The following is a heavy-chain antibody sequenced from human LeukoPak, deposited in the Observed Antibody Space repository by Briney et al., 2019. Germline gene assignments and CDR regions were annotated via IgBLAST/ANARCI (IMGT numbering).Heavy chain of an antibody. Sequence: ASVKVSCKASGYTFTSYGISWVRQAPGQGLEWMGWISAYNGNTNYAQKLQGRVTMTTDTSTSTAYMELRSLRSDDTAVYYCARGWEYSSGWFGPQIDWFDPWGQGTLVTVSS. CDR3: ARGWEYSSGWFGPQIDWFDP. CDR1: GYTFTSYG. D-gene: IGHD6-19*01. V-gene: IGHV1-18*01. CDR2: ISAYNGNT. J-gene: IGHJ5*02.